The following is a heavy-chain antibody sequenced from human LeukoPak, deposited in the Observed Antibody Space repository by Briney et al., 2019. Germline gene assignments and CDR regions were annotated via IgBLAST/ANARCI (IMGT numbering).Heavy chain of an antibody. CDR1: GGSLCSSSYY. CDR3: ARHLRSYYYYYMDV. V-gene: IGHV4-39*01. D-gene: IGHD3-16*01. J-gene: IGHJ6*03. CDR2: IYYSGCT. Sequence: PSETPSLTCTVPGGSLCSSSYYCGWVRQPPRTWLEWLGSIYYSGCTYYNPSLKSRVTISVDTSKNQFSLKLSSVTAADTAVYYCARHLRSYYYYYMDVWGKGTTVTISS.